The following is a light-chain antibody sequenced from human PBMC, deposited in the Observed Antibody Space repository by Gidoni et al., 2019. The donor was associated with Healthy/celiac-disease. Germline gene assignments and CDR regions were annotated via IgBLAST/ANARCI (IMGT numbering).Light chain of an antibody. CDR1: QSVSSSY. CDR3: QQYGSSPRT. Sequence: EIVLTQSPGTLSLSPGERATLSCRASQSVSSSYLAWYQQKPGQAPRLLIYCASSRATGIPYRFSGSGSGTDFTLTISRLELEDFAVYYCQQYGSSPRTFGQGTKVEIK. CDR2: CAS. J-gene: IGKJ1*01. V-gene: IGKV3-20*01.